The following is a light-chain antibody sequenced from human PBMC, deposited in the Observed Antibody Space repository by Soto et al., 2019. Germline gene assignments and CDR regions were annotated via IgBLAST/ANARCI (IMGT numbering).Light chain of an antibody. V-gene: IGKV3-15*01. CDR2: GAS. CDR3: QQYNNWPIT. CDR1: QSVSNN. Sequence: EFVLTQSPGTLSLSPGERVTLSCRASQSVSNNLAWYQHKPGQAPSLLIYGASTRVTGIPARFSGSGSGTEFTLTISSLQSEDFAVYYCQQYNNWPITFGQGTRLEIK. J-gene: IGKJ5*01.